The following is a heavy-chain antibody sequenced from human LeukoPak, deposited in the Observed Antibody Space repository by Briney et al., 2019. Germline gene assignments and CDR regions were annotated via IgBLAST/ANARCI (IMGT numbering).Heavy chain of an antibody. Sequence: GGSLRLSCAASGFTFSSDGMSWVRQAPGKGLEWVSSISSSSSYIYYADSVKGRFTISRDNAKNSLYLQMNSLRAEDTAVYYCARNPYSGSYGNYYYYFMDVWGKGTTVTISS. CDR2: ISSSSSYI. D-gene: IGHD1-26*01. CDR1: GFTFSSDG. CDR3: ARNPYSGSYGNYYYYFMDV. V-gene: IGHV3-21*01. J-gene: IGHJ6*03.